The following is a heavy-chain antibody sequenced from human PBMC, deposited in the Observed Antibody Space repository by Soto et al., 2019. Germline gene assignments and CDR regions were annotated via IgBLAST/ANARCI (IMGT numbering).Heavy chain of an antibody. D-gene: IGHD3-3*01. CDR1: GFTFSSYA. CDR3: ARSPFVVVIILLEVSD. Sequence: SLRLSCASSGFTFSSYAMHWVRQAPGKGLEWVAVISYDGSNKYYADSVKGRFTISRDNSKNTLYLQMNSLRAEDTAVYYCARSPFVVVIILLEVSDWGQGTLVTVS. J-gene: IGHJ4*02. CDR2: ISYDGSNK. V-gene: IGHV3-30-3*01.